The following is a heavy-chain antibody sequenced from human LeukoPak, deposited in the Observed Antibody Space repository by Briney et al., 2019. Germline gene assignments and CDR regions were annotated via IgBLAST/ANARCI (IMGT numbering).Heavy chain of an antibody. V-gene: IGHV3-21*04. J-gene: IGHJ3*02. CDR3: RTYYYGSGSYGLDAFDI. CDR2: ISSSSSYI. Sequence: GGSLRLSCAASGFTFSSYSMNWVRQAPGKGLEWVSSISSSSSYIYYADSVKGRFTISRDNAKNSLYLQMNSLRAEDTAVYYCRTYYYGSGSYGLDAFDIWGQGTMVTVSS. D-gene: IGHD3-10*01. CDR1: GFTFSSYS.